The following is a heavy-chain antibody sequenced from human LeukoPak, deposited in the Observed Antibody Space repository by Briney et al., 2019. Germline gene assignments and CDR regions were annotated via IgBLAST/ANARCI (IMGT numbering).Heavy chain of an antibody. CDR2: FDPEDGET. Sequence: ASVKVSCKVSGYTLTELSMHRVRQAPGKGLEWMGGFDPEDGETIYAQKFQGRVTMTEDTSTDTAYMELSSLRSEDTAVYYCATGYYYGSGRVPMFDYWGQGTLVTVSS. J-gene: IGHJ4*02. D-gene: IGHD3-10*01. V-gene: IGHV1-24*01. CDR3: ATGYYYGSGRVPMFDY. CDR1: GYTLTELS.